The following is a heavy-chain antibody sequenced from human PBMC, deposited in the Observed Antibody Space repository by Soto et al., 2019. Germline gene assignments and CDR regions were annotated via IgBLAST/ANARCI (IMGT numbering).Heavy chain of an antibody. J-gene: IGHJ4*02. V-gene: IGHV4-34*01. Sequence: QVQLQQWGAGLLKPSETLSLTCAVYGGSFSGYYWSWIRQPPGKGLEWIGEINHSGSTNYNPSLKSRVTIXXDXSTXQFSLKLSSVTAADTAVYYCARRRTIVVVPAAIDYWGQGTLVTVSS. CDR1: GGSFSGYY. D-gene: IGHD2-2*01. CDR3: ARRRTIVVVPAAIDY. CDR2: INHSGST.